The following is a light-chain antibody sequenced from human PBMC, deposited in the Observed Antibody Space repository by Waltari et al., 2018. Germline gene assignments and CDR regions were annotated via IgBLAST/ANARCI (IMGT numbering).Light chain of an antibody. CDR1: ATDLGVYNY. CDR3: CSFTSSSTWV. J-gene: IGLJ3*02. Sequence: QSALTQPASVSGSPGQSITISCTGTATDLGVYNYVSWYQQRPGKAPKLIIFDVSSRPSGISNRFSGSKFGNTASLTISGLQPEGEADYYCCSFTSSSTWVFGGGTKLTVL. CDR2: DVS. V-gene: IGLV2-14*01.